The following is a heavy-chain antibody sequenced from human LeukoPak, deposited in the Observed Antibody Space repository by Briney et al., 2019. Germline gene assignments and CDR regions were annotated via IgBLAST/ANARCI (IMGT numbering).Heavy chain of an antibody. V-gene: IGHV4-61*02. D-gene: IGHD6-13*01. J-gene: IGHJ4*02. Sequence: SETLSLTCTVSGGSISSGSYYWSCIRQPAGKGLEWIGRIYTSGSTNYNPSLKSRVTISVDTSKNQFSLKLSSVTAADTAVYYCAYSSSSIAGVDYWGQGTLVTVSS. CDR3: AYSSSSIAGVDY. CDR2: IYTSGST. CDR1: GGSISSGSYY.